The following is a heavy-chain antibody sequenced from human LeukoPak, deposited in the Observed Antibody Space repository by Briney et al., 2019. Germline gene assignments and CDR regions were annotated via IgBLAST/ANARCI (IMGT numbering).Heavy chain of an antibody. V-gene: IGHV3-30*02. J-gene: IGHJ4*02. CDR1: GFSFSSYG. D-gene: IGHD1-26*01. CDR2: IRHDGSDK. Sequence: GGSLRLSCAASGFSFSSYGMHWVRQAPDKGLEWLTFIRHDGSDKYYADSVKGRFTISRDNSKNTLYLQIDSLRVEGTAVYYCARLMVGQAGVGATHFDFWGQGTLVAVSS. CDR3: ARLMVGQAGVGATHFDF.